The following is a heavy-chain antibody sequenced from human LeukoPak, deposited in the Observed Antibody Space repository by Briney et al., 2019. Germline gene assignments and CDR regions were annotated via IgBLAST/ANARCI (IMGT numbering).Heavy chain of an antibody. CDR1: GFTFSSYW. V-gene: IGHV3-74*01. CDR3: ARGSYSLGGFDY. CDR2: ISSDGSDT. Sequence: PGGSLRLSCAASGFTFSSYWMHWVRQAPGKGLVWVSRISSDGSDTNYADSVKSRFTISRDNAKNTLYLPMNSLRAEDTAVYYCARGSYSLGGFDYWGQGTLVTVSS. J-gene: IGHJ4*02. D-gene: IGHD6-13*01.